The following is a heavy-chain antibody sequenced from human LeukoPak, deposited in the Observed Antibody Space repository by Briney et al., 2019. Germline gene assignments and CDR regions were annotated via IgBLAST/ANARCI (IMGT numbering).Heavy chain of an antibody. J-gene: IGHJ6*02. CDR3: AKCTSYYYYGMDV. CDR1: GFTFSSYA. CDR2: ISGSGGST. V-gene: IGHV3-23*01. Sequence: GGSLRLSCAASGFTFSSYAMSWVRQAPGKGLEWVSAISGSGGSTYYADSVKGRFTISRDNSQNTLYLQMNSLRAEDTAVYYCAKCTSYYYYGMDVWGQGTTVTVSS.